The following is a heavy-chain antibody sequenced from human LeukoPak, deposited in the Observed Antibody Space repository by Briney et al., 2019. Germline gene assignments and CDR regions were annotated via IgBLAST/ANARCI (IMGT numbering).Heavy chain of an antibody. CDR3: ARVGRGDHTWGSYSFAY. CDR1: SDSINNYK. Sequence: SETLSLTCTVSSDSINNYKWSWIRQPPGKGLEWIGYISYTGSTKYNPSLKSRVTISVDTSNNQFSLKLSSVTTADTAVYYCARVGRGDHTWGSYSFAYWGQGTLVTVSS. CDR2: ISYTGST. D-gene: IGHD3-16*01. V-gene: IGHV4-59*01. J-gene: IGHJ4*02.